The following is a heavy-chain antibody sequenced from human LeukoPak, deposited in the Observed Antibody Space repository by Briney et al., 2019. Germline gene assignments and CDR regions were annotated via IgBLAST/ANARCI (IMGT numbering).Heavy chain of an antibody. V-gene: IGHV4-59*01. CDR1: GGSISTYY. CDR2: IDYSAST. D-gene: IGHD1-26*01. J-gene: IGHJ3*02. CDR3: ARDSRRELLHAFDI. Sequence: PSETLSLTCTVSGGSISTYYWSWIRQPPGNGLERIAYIDYSASTNYNPSLKSRVTISVDTSKNQFSLKLSSVTAADTAVYYCARDSRRELLHAFDIWGQGTMVTVSS.